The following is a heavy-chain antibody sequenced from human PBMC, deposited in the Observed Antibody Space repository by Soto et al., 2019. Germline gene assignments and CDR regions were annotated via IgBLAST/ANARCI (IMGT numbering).Heavy chain of an antibody. CDR2: ISSSGSTI. CDR3: AHFGYCSSTSCPPYYYYGMDV. Sequence: LRLSCAATRFTFSIYEMNWVRQAPGKGLEWVSYISSSGSTIYYADSVKGRFTISRDNAKNSLYLQMNSLRAEDTAVYYCAHFGYCSSTSCPPYYYYGMDVWGQGTTVTVSS. V-gene: IGHV3-48*03. J-gene: IGHJ6*02. D-gene: IGHD2-2*01. CDR1: RFTFSIYE.